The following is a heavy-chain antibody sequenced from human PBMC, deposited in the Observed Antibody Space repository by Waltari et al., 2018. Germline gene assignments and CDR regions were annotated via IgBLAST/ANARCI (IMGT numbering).Heavy chain of an antibody. Sequence: QLQLQESGPGLVKPSETLSLTCTVSGGSISSSSYYWGWIRQPPGKGLEWIGSIYYSGSTYYNPSLKSRVTISVDTSKNQFSLKLSSVTAADTAVYYCARDAYSYGYNWFDPWGQGTLVTVSS. D-gene: IGHD5-18*01. J-gene: IGHJ5*02. V-gene: IGHV4-39*07. CDR1: GGSISSSSYY. CDR3: ARDAYSYGYNWFDP. CDR2: IYYSGST.